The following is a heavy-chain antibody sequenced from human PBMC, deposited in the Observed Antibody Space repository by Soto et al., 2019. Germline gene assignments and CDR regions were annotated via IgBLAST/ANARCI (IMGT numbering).Heavy chain of an antibody. J-gene: IGHJ6*02. CDR1: GYTFTSYG. Sequence: ASVKVSGKASGYTFTSYGISWVRQAPGQGLEWMGWISAYNGNTNYAQKLQGRVTMTTDTSTSTAYMELRSLRSDDTAVYYCALSPQKGPYGMDVWGQGTTVTVSS. V-gene: IGHV1-18*01. CDR2: ISAYNGNT. CDR3: ALSPQKGPYGMDV.